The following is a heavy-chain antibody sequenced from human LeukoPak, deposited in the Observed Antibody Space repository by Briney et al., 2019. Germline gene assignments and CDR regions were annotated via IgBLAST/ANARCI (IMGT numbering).Heavy chain of an antibody. D-gene: IGHD2-15*01. CDR3: ARLGYPWYYDY. V-gene: IGHV3-7*01. J-gene: IGHJ4*02. CDR2: IKEDGSQK. Sequence: GGSLRLSCAASGFTLSRHWMSWVRQAPGKGLEWVANIKEDGSQKYYVDAVKGRFTISRDNAKNSLYLQMNSLRVEDTAVYFSARLGYPWYYDYWGQGTLVTVSS. CDR1: GFTLSRHW.